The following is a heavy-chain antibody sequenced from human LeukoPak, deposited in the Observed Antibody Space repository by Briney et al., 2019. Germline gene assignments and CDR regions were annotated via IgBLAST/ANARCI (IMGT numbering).Heavy chain of an antibody. CDR1: GGSISSYY. Sequence: SETLSLTCTVSGGSISSYYWSWIRQPPGKGLEWIGEINHSGSTNYNPSLKSRVTISVDTSKNQFSLKLSSVTAADTAVYYCARRVANCSGGSCYPSGFDYWGQGALVTVSS. D-gene: IGHD2-15*01. J-gene: IGHJ4*02. CDR2: INHSGST. V-gene: IGHV4-34*01. CDR3: ARRVANCSGGSCYPSGFDY.